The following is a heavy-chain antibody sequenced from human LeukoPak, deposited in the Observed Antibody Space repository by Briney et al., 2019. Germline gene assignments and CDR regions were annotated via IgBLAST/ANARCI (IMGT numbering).Heavy chain of an antibody. J-gene: IGHJ4*02. CDR3: ASLRFYGDYADY. D-gene: IGHD4-17*01. CDR1: GFTFSTYS. Sequence: GGSLRLSCAASGFTFSTYSMNWVRQAPGKGLEWVSYISSSSTIYYADSVKGRFTISRDNAKNSLYLQMNSLRDEDTAVYYCASLRFYGDYADYWGQGTLVTVSS. V-gene: IGHV3-48*02. CDR2: ISSSSTI.